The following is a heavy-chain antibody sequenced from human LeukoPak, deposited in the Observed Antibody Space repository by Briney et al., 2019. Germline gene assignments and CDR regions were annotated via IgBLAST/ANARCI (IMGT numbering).Heavy chain of an antibody. V-gene: IGHV4-59*01. J-gene: IGHJ4*02. CDR3: ARVTGYMTEDYFDY. Sequence: SETLSLTCTVSGGSISSYYWTWIRQPPGKGLEWVGSIHHSGSSKYNSSLNNRVTISLDKSKNQFSLSLTSVTVADTAVYYCARVTGYMTEDYFDYWGQGTLITVSS. CDR2: IHHSGSS. CDR1: GGSISSYY. D-gene: IGHD6-13*01.